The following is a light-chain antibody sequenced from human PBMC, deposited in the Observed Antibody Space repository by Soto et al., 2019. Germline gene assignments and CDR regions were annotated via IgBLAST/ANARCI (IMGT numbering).Light chain of an antibody. CDR3: QHYKTWPLA. J-gene: IGKJ4*01. V-gene: IGKV3-15*01. Sequence: EIVMTQSPATLSVSPGETVTLSCMASQGVGSTLAWYRQQPGQAPRLLIYDAYIRATGVPARFSGSGSGTEFTLTISSLQYEDFAVYYCQHYKTWPLAFGGGTKVDIK. CDR1: QGVGST. CDR2: DAY.